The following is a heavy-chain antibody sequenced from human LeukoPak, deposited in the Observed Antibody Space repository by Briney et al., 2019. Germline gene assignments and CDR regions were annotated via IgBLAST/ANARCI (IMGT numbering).Heavy chain of an antibody. CDR1: GFTYSHYG. CDR2: IWSDATEK. CDR3: AKDAQRGFDYSNSLEY. Sequence: PGGSLRLSCAASGFTYSHYGMHWVRQAPGKGLEWVAVIWSDATEKYYADSVRGRFTISRDNFDNTPYLQMNNLKAEDTAVYYCAKDAQRGFDYSNSLEYWGQGTLVTVSS. V-gene: IGHV3-33*03. D-gene: IGHD4-11*01. J-gene: IGHJ4*02.